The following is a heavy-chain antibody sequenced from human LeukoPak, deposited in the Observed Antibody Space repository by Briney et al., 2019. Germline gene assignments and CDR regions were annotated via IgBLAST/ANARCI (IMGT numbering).Heavy chain of an antibody. CDR3: TRAPVTTWAHDY. J-gene: IGHJ4*02. CDR2: INSDGSST. D-gene: IGHD4-17*01. V-gene: IGHV3-74*01. CDR1: GSTFSSYW. Sequence: PGGSLRLSCAASGSTFSSYWMYWVRQAPGKGLVWVSRINSDGSSTTYADSVKGRFTISRDNAKNTLYLQMNSLRAEDTAVYYCTRAPVTTWAHDYWGQGTLVTVSS.